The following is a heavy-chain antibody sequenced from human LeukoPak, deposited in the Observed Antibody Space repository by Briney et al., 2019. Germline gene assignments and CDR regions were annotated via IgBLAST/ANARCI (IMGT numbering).Heavy chain of an antibody. CDR3: AKGYGESHFDS. Sequence: SGGSLRLSCAASGFTFRSYGMHLVRQAPGKGLEWVAFIRYNGSDRYYADSVKGRFTISRDNSNHILYLQMNSLRAEDTAVYFCAKGYGESHFDSWGQGTLVTVSS. V-gene: IGHV3-30*02. CDR1: GFTFRSYG. J-gene: IGHJ4*02. D-gene: IGHD7-27*01. CDR2: IRYNGSDR.